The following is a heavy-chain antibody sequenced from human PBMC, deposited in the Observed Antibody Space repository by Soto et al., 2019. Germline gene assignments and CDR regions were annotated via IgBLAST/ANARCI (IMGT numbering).Heavy chain of an antibody. J-gene: IGHJ4*02. V-gene: IGHV3-23*01. CDR1: GFTFTSYA. CDR3: AKGGSYYYDSSGYYAN. Sequence: GSLRLSCAASGFTFTSYAMSWVRQAPGKGLEWVSAISGSGGSSYYADSVKGRFTISRDNSKNTLFLQMNSLRAEDTAIYYCAKGGSYYYDSSGYYANWGQGTLVTVS. CDR2: ISGSGGSS. D-gene: IGHD3-22*01.